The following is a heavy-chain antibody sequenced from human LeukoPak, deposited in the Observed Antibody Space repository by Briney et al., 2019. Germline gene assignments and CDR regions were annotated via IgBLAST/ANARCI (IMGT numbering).Heavy chain of an antibody. D-gene: IGHD1-26*01. CDR3: AKDVGKWESLHFFDY. Sequence: GGSLRLSCAASGFIFSTYAMSWVRQAPGKGLEWVSALSGSGDKTFYADSVKGRFTISRDDSRNTLYLQMNSLRGDDTAVYYCAKDVGKWESLHFFDYWGQGTLVTVSS. J-gene: IGHJ4*02. CDR2: LSGSGDKT. CDR1: GFIFSTYA. V-gene: IGHV3-23*01.